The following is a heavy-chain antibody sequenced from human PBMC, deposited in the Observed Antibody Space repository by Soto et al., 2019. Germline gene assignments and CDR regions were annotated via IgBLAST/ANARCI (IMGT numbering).Heavy chain of an antibody. Sequence: QVQLVQSGAEVKKPGSSVKVSCKASGGTFSSYAISWVRQAPGQGLEWMGGIIPIFGTANYAQKFQGRVTITADESTSTAYMELSSLRSEDTAVYYCARLVIYDILTGYYPYYYYGMDVWGQGTTVTVSS. CDR1: GGTFSSYA. V-gene: IGHV1-69*01. D-gene: IGHD3-9*01. J-gene: IGHJ6*02. CDR3: ARLVIYDILTGYYPYYYYGMDV. CDR2: IIPIFGTA.